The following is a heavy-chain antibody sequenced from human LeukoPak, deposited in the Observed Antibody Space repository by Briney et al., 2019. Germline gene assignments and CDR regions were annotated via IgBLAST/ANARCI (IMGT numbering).Heavy chain of an antibody. D-gene: IGHD6-19*01. CDR2: IYYSGST. CDR1: GGPISSSSYY. Sequence: SETLSLTCTVSGGPISSSSYYWGWIRQPPGKGLEWIGSIYYSGSTYYNPSLKSRVTISVDTSKNQFSLKLSSVTAADTAVYYCARLGSSGWYEHSEYFQHWGQGTLVTVSS. CDR3: ARLGSSGWYEHSEYFQH. J-gene: IGHJ1*01. V-gene: IGHV4-39*01.